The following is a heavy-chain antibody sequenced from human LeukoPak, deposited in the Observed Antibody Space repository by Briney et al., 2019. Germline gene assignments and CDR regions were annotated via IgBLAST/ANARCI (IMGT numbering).Heavy chain of an antibody. V-gene: IGHV4-39*01. CDR2: IHNGGKT. J-gene: IGHJ5*02. CDR3: ARHYGP. Sequence: PSETLSLSCSVSGGSMNISISYWGWIRQPPGKGLEWIGSIHNGGKTYYSPSLKSRLTISVDTSRSQFSLRLSSVTAADTAVYYCARHYGPWGQGTLVTVSS. CDR1: GGSMNISISY. D-gene: IGHD3-10*01.